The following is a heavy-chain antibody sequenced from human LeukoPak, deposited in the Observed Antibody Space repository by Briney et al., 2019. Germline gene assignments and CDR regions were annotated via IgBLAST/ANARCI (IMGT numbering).Heavy chain of an antibody. CDR3: ARRVGGTPDD. CDR2: IGGDGRGT. CDR1: GFTFSNHA. D-gene: IGHD1-26*01. Sequence: GGSLRLSCTASGFTFSNHAMTWVRQAPGKGLEWVSAIGGDGRGTDYADSVKGRFTIYRDNSKNTMYLEMNSLRADDTARYYCARRVGGTPDDWGPGTLVTVSS. V-gene: IGHV3-23*01. J-gene: IGHJ4*02.